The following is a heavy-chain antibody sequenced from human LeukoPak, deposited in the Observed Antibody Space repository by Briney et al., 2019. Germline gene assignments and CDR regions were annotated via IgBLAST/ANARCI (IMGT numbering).Heavy chain of an antibody. CDR2: ISAYNGNT. J-gene: IGHJ6*03. CDR1: GYTFTSYG. CDR3: ARAPLSIAAAGTLDYYYYYMDV. D-gene: IGHD6-13*01. Sequence: ASVKVSCKASGYTFTSYGISWVRQAPGQGLEWMGWISAYNGNTNYAQKFQGRVTMTRDTSISTAYMELSRLRSDDTAVYYCARAPLSIAAAGTLDYYYYYMDVWGKGTTVTVSS. V-gene: IGHV1-18*01.